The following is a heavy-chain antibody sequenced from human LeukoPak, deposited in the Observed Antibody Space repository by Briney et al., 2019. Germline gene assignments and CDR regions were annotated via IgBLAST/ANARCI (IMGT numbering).Heavy chain of an antibody. CDR2: IYYTGST. D-gene: IGHD2-2*01. CDR3: ARDSVPAVAFDI. J-gene: IGHJ3*02. V-gene: IGHV4-59*01. Sequence: SETLSLTCGVSGGAITNYYWNWIRQAPGKGLEWLGYIYYTGSTTYNPSVKSRITISLDTSKKQISLKLRSVTAADTAVYYCARDSVPAVAFDIWGQGTMVTVSS. CDR1: GGAITNYY.